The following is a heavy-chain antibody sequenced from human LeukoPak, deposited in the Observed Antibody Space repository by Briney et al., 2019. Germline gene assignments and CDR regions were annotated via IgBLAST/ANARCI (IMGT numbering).Heavy chain of an antibody. CDR1: GFIFSNYA. V-gene: IGHV3-23*01. CDR2: VTGSGGDT. D-gene: IGHD2-15*01. Sequence: QTGGSLSLPCAASGFIFSNYAMSWVRQTPGKGLECVSVVTGSGGDTYYTGSVNGRFTISRDNSKNTLYLEMNSLRAEDTAVYYCARGTLEHCSGASCYPLDSWGQGTLVTVSS. CDR3: ARGTLEHCSGASCYPLDS. J-gene: IGHJ5*01.